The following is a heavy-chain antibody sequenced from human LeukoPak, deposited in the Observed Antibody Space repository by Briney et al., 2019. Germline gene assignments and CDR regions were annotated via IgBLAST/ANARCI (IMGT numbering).Heavy chain of an antibody. Sequence: ASVKVSCKASGYTFTSYGISWVRQAPGQGLEWMGGIIPMFDTPNYAQRLQGRVTITADKSTKTAYMELTSLRSEDTAVYYCARAGIPGYCTNVTCSNWLDPWGQGTLVTVSS. CDR3: ARAGIPGYCTNVTCSNWLDP. CDR2: IIPMFDTP. CDR1: GYTFTSYG. V-gene: IGHV1-69*06. D-gene: IGHD2-8*01. J-gene: IGHJ5*02.